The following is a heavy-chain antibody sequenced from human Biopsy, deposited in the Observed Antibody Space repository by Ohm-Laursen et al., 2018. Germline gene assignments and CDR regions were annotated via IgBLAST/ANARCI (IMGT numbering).Heavy chain of an antibody. CDR1: GFTVYNNY. CDR2: IYSGGDT. V-gene: IGHV3-66*01. CDR3: AKDGGQWLGGAFDI. J-gene: IGHJ3*02. Sequence: SLRLSCTASGFTVYNNYMTWVRQAPGKGLGWVSLIYSGGDTRYADSVKGRFTIYRDRSRDTVHLQMNSLRYEDTALYYCAKDGGQWLGGAFDIWGHGTMVSVSS. D-gene: IGHD6-19*01.